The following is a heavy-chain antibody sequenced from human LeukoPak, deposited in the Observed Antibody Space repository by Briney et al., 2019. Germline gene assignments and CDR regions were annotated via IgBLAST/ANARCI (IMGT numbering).Heavy chain of an antibody. J-gene: IGHJ4*02. D-gene: IGHD3-3*01. V-gene: IGHV4-39*07. CDR2: IYYSGST. Sequence: KPSETLSLTCTVSGGSISSSSYYWGWIRQPPGKGLEWIGSIYYSGSTYYNPSLKSRVTISVDTSKNQFSLKLSSVTAADTAVYYCARDLYYDFWSGYWGSSYFDYWGQGTLVTVSS. CDR1: GGSISSSSYY. CDR3: ARDLYYDFWSGYWGSSYFDY.